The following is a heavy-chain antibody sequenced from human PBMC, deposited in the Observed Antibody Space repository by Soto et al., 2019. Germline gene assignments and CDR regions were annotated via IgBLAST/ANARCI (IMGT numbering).Heavy chain of an antibody. V-gene: IGHV3-21*01. CDR2: ISSSSSYI. J-gene: IGHJ5*02. CDR1: GFTFSSYS. D-gene: IGHD3-9*01. CDR3: ARDKRATYYDILTGLDWFDP. Sequence: EVQLVESGGGLVKPGGSLRLSCAASGFTFSSYSMNWVRQAPGKGLEWVSSISSSSSYIYYADSVKGRFTISRDNAKNSLYLQMNSLRAEETAVYYCARDKRATYYDILTGLDWFDPWGQGTLVTVSS.